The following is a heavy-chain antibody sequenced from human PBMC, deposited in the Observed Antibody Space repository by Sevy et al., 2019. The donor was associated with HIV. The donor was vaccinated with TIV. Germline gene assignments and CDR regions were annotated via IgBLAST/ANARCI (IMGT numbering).Heavy chain of an antibody. J-gene: IGHJ4*02. CDR3: AKDNFSRRRDGYNYLFDY. Sequence: GGSLRLSCAASGFTFSSYGMHWVRLAPGKGLEWVAVIWYDGSNKYYADSVKGRFTISRDNSKNTLYLQMNSLRAEDTAVYYCAKDNFSRRRDGYNYLFDYWGQGTLVTVS. V-gene: IGHV3-33*06. CDR2: IWYDGSNK. D-gene: IGHD5-12*01. CDR1: GFTFSSYG.